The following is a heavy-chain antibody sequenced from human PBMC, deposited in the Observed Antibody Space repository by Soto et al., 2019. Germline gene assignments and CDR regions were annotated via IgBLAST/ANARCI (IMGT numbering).Heavy chain of an antibody. CDR3: ARRERAAGTDWWFDP. J-gene: IGHJ5*02. Sequence: QLQLQESGPGLVKPSETLSLTCTVSGGSISSSSFHWGWIRQPPGKGLEWIGSIYYSGSTYYSPSLKSRVTISVDTSKNPFSLEPRSVAAADTAVYYCARRERAAGTDWWFDPWGQGTLVTVSS. D-gene: IGHD6-13*01. V-gene: IGHV4-39*01. CDR1: GGSISSSSFH. CDR2: IYYSGST.